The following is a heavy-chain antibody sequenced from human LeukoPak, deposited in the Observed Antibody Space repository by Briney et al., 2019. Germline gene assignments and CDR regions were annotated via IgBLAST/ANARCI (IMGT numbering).Heavy chain of an antibody. D-gene: IGHD3-10*01. Sequence: PSETLSLTCAVYGGSFSGYYWSWIRQPPGKGLEWSGEINHSGSTNYNPSLKSRVTISVDTSKNQFSLKLSSVTAADTAVYYCARGDSGRFDYWGQGTLVTVSS. CDR1: GGSFSGYY. J-gene: IGHJ4*02. CDR2: INHSGST. V-gene: IGHV4-34*01. CDR3: ARGDSGRFDY.